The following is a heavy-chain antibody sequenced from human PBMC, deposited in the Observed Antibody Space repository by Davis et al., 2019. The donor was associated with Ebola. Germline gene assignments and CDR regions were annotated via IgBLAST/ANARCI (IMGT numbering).Heavy chain of an antibody. CDR2: ITSSGGST. V-gene: IGHV3-23*01. J-gene: IGHJ4*02. D-gene: IGHD6-13*01. Sequence: GGSLRLSCAASGFTFSSFAMTWARQAPGKGLEWVSAITSSGGSTYYADSVKGRFTISRDNAENSLYLQMNSLRDEDTAVYYCASTYSSTWYHYSWGQGTLVTVSS. CDR1: GFTFSSFA. CDR3: ASTYSSTWYHYS.